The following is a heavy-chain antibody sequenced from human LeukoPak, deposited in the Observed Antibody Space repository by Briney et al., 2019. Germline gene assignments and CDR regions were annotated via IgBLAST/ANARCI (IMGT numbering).Heavy chain of an antibody. D-gene: IGHD3-10*01. J-gene: IGHJ4*02. V-gene: IGHV5-51*01. CDR2: IFPGDSET. Sequence: GESLKISCNSSGYIYTSYWIGWVRQMPGKGLEWMGIIFPGDSETRYSPSFQGQVTISVDKSISTAFLQWSSLKTSDTAMYYCARPMARGVFTQPEYWGQGTLVTVSS. CDR3: ARPMARGVFTQPEY. CDR1: GYIYTSYW.